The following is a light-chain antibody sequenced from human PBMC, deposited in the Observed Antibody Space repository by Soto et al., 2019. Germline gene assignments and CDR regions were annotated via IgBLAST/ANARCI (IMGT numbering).Light chain of an antibody. CDR2: GAS. Sequence: EIVMTQSPATLSVSPGERATLSCRASQSVDSYFAWYQQKPGQPPRLLIYGASTRATGVPARFSGSGSGTEFTLTVSSLQSEDFAVYFCQQYRHWPPLTFGGGTKVEIK. CDR1: QSVDSY. V-gene: IGKV3-15*01. CDR3: QQYRHWPPLT. J-gene: IGKJ4*01.